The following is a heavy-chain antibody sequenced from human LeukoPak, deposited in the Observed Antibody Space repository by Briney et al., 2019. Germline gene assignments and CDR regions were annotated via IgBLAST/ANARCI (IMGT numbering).Heavy chain of an antibody. Sequence: PSETLSLTCAVSGYSINSGYYWGWTRQPPGKGLEWIESISHSGDTYYNPSLKSRVTISIDTSKNQFSLNLSSVTAADTAVYYCARDSNCSGGNCYSHNWFDPWGQGTLVTVSS. J-gene: IGHJ5*02. CDR2: ISHSGDT. V-gene: IGHV4-38-2*01. CDR3: ARDSNCSGGNCYSHNWFDP. CDR1: GYSINSGYY. D-gene: IGHD2-15*01.